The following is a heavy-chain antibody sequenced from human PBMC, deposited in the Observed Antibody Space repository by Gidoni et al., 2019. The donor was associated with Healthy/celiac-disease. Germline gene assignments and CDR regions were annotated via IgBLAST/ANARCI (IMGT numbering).Heavy chain of an antibody. CDR3: ARDGPHAFDI. J-gene: IGHJ3*02. Sequence: LEWVSSISSSSSYIYYADSVKGRFTISRDNAKNSLYLQMNSLRAEDTAVYYCARDGPHAFDIWGQGTMVTVSS. V-gene: IGHV3-21*01. CDR2: ISSSSSYI.